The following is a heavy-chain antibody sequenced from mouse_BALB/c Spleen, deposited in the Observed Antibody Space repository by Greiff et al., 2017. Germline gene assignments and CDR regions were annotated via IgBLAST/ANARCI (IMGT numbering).Heavy chain of an antibody. V-gene: IGHV1-63*02. Sequence: QVQLQQSGAELVRPGTSVKISCKSSGYTFTNYWLGWVKQRPGHGLEWIGDIYPGGGYTNYNEKFKGKATLTADTSSSTAYMQLSSLTSEDSAVYFCARARLTGTGFAYWGQGTLVTVSA. D-gene: IGHD4-1*01. CDR2: IYPGGGYT. CDR3: ARARLTGTGFAY. CDR1: GYTFTNYW. J-gene: IGHJ3*01.